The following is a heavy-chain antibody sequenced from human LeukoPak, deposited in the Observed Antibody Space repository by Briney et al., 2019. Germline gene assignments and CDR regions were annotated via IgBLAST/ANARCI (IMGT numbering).Heavy chain of an antibody. J-gene: IGHJ4*02. V-gene: IGHV3-23*01. CDR3: ARDRMVYTY. D-gene: IGHD3-10*01. Sequence: SGGSLRLSCAASGFTFSNYAMSWVRQAPGKGLEWVSAISDSGRSPYYADSVKGRFTISRDNSKNTLYLQMNSLRAEETAVYYCARDRMVYTYWGQGTLVTVSS. CDR2: ISDSGRSP. CDR1: GFTFSNYA.